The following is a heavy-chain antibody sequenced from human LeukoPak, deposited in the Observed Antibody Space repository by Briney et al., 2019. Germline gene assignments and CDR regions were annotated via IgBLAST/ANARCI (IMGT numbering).Heavy chain of an antibody. V-gene: IGHV3-66*01. D-gene: IGHD2-8*01. CDR2: VYSGGST. CDR1: GFIFTNNY. CDR3: ARDPPAVLIDTYG. Sequence: GGSLRLSCTASGFIFTNNYINWVRQAPGKGLEWVSLVYSGGSTYYADSVKGRFTISRDNSKNMVYLQMNSLRAEDTAMYYCARDPPAVLIDTYGWGQGTLVTVSS. J-gene: IGHJ4*02.